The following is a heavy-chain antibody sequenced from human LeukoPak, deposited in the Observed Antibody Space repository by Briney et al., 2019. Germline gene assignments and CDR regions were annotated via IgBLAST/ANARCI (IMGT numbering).Heavy chain of an antibody. CDR1: GGSISSSSYY. CDR3: ARDLSGPGWLQD. D-gene: IGHD5-24*01. CDR2: IYYSERT. J-gene: IGHJ4*02. V-gene: IGHV4-39*07. Sequence: NPSETLSLTCTVSGGSISSSSYYWGWIRQPPGKGLEWIGNIYYSERTYYNPSLKSRVTISVDTSKNQFSLKLSSVTAADTAVYFCARDLSGPGWLQDWGQGTLVTVSS.